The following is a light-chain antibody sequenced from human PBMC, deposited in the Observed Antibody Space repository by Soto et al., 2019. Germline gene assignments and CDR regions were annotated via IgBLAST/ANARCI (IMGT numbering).Light chain of an antibody. CDR2: KVS. Sequence: EVVMTQSPLSLPVTLGQPASISCRSSQSLAYIDGNTYLSWFQQRPGQSPRRLIYKVSNRESGVPDRLRGSGSRTDFTLKMSRVDAEDVGVYYSMQCTLLPPYTFGQGTKLEIK. J-gene: IGKJ2*01. CDR3: MQCTLLPPYT. V-gene: IGKV2-30*01. CDR1: QSLAYIDGNTY.